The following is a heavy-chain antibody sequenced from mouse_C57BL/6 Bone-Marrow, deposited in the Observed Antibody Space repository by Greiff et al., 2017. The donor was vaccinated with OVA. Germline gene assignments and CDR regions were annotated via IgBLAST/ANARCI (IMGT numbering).Heavy chain of an antibody. CDR1: GFTFSSYA. CDR3: ARDGNYYGSCYAMDY. V-gene: IGHV5-4*01. CDR2: ISDGGSYT. J-gene: IGHJ4*01. D-gene: IGHD1-1*01. Sequence: EVKVVESGGGLVKPGGSLKLSCAASGFTFSSYAMSWVRQTPEKRLEWVATISDGGSYTYYPDNVKGRFTISRDNAKNNLYLQMSHLKSEDTAMYYCARDGNYYGSCYAMDYWGQGTSVTVSS.